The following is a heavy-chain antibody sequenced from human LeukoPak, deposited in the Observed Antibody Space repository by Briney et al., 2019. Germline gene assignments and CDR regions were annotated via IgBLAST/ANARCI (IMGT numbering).Heavy chain of an antibody. D-gene: IGHD2-21*02. V-gene: IGHV3-23*01. CDR3: AKGRVVVTATGFDY. CDR2: ISGSGGST. CDR1: GFTSSSYG. J-gene: IGHJ4*02. Sequence: GGSLRLSCAASGFTSSSYGMSWVRQAPGKGLEWVSAISGSGGSTYYADSVKGRFTISRDNSKNTLYLQMNSLRAEDTAVYYCAKGRVVVTATGFDYWGQGTLVTVSS.